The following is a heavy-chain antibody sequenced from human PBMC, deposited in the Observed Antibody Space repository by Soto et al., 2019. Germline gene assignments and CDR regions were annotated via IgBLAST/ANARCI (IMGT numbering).Heavy chain of an antibody. CDR3: ERQIYVSDPGPNFKYYFDS. J-gene: IGHJ4*02. D-gene: IGHD5-12*01. CDR2: IDPSDSQT. Sequence: GESLKISCKGSGYSFAGYWITWVRQKPGKGLEWMGRIDPSDSQTYYSPSFRGHVTISATKSITTVFLPWSSLRASDTAMYYCERQIYVSDPGPNFKYYFDSWGQGSPVTVSS. CDR1: GYSFAGYW. V-gene: IGHV5-10-1*01.